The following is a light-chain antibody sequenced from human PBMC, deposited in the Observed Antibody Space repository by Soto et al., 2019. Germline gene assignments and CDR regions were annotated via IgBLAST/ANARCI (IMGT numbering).Light chain of an antibody. Sequence: DLQMTQSPSSLSASVGDRVTITCRASQGINNYLNWYQQKQGKAPRLLIYAASDLQTGVPSRFSGSGSGTDFTLTIGSLQPEDFATYYCQQSYSSPPTLGQGTKLEVK. V-gene: IGKV1-39*01. CDR2: AAS. CDR1: QGINNY. J-gene: IGKJ2*01. CDR3: QQSYSSPPT.